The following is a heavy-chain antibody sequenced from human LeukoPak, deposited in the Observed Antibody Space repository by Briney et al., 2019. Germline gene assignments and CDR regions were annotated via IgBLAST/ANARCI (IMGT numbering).Heavy chain of an antibody. CDR1: GFTFSSHP. J-gene: IGHJ4*02. V-gene: IGHV3-64D*06. Sequence: GGSLRLSCSASGFTFSSHPMHWVRQAPGKGLEYVSSISSDGGSTYYADSVKGRFTISRDNSKNTLYLQMSSLRGEDPAVYYCVKRGRQGDYAYDYWGQGTLVTVCS. D-gene: IGHD4-17*01. CDR2: ISSDGGST. CDR3: VKRGRQGDYAYDY.